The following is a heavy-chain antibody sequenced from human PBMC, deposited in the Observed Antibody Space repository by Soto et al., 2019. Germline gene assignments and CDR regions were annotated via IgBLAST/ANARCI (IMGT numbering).Heavy chain of an antibody. CDR3: ACAPRWNYRYPSYFDY. J-gene: IGHJ4*02. Sequence: PSETLSLTCTVSGGSISSYYWSWIRQPPGKGLEWIGYIYYSGSTNYNPSLKSRVTISVDTSKNQFSLKLSSVTAADTAVDYCACAPRWNYRYPSYFDYWGQGTLVTVSS. D-gene: IGHD3-16*02. CDR1: GGSISSYY. V-gene: IGHV4-59*01. CDR2: IYYSGST.